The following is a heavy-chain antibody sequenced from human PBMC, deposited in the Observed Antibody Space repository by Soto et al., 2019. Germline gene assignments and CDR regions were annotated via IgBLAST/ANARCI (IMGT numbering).Heavy chain of an antibody. CDR1: GYPFSDNQ. V-gene: IGHV1-2*02. J-gene: IGHJ5*02. D-gene: IGHD4-17*01. CDR3: ASKLSLDYLRWGLDP. CDR2: INPKSDDT. Sequence: GASVKVSCKASGYPFSDNQIHWLRRAPGQGLEWMGRINPKSDDTNYAQKFQGRVTMTRDTSIDTAYLELTGLTSDDTATYYCASKLSLDYLRWGLDPWGQGTLVTVS.